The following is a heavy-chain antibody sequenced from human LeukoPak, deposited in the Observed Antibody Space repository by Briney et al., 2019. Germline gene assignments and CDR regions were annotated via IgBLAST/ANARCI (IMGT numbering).Heavy chain of an antibody. D-gene: IGHD3-9*01. CDR2: ISAYNGNT. V-gene: IGHV1-18*01. Sequence: ASVKVSCTASGYTFTSYGISWVRQAPGQGLEWMGWISAYNGNTNYAQKLQGRVIMTTDTSTSTAYMELRSLRSDDTAVYYCARALGVSYYDILTGNNWFDPWGQGTLVTVSS. CDR1: GYTFTSYG. J-gene: IGHJ5*02. CDR3: ARALGVSYYDILTGNNWFDP.